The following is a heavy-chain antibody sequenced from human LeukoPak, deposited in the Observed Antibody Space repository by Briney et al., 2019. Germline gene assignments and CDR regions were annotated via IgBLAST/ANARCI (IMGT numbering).Heavy chain of an antibody. D-gene: IGHD3-22*01. CDR3: ARLGRITMIVVVTNYYYYYMDV. J-gene: IGHJ6*03. CDR2: INHSGST. CDR1: GGSFSGYY. V-gene: IGHV4-34*01. Sequence: SETLSLTCAVYGGSFSGYYWSWIRQPPGKGLEWMGEINHSGSTNYNPSLKSRVTISVDTSKNQFSLKLSSVTAADTAVYYCARLGRITMIVVVTNYYYYYMDVWGKGTTVTVSS.